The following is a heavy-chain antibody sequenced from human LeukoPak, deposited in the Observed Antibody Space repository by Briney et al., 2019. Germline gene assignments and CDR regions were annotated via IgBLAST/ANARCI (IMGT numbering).Heavy chain of an antibody. CDR3: ARDQKDIVVVVAATSPLDY. CDR2: ISAYNGNT. Sequence: ASVKFSCKASGYTFTSYGISWVRQAPGQGLEWMGWISAYNGNTNYAQKLQGRVTMTTDTSTSTAYMELRSLRSDDTAVYYCARDQKDIVVVVAATSPLDYWGQGTLVTVSS. V-gene: IGHV1-18*01. CDR1: GYTFTSYG. D-gene: IGHD2-15*01. J-gene: IGHJ4*02.